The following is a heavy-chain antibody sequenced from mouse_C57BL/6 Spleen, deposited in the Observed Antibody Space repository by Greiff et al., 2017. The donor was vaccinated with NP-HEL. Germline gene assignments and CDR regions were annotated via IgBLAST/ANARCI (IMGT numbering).Heavy chain of an antibody. CDR3: ARSGYYGGYYYAVGC. CDR1: GYTFTSYW. CDR2: IDPNSGGT. Sequence: QVQLQQPGAELVKPGASVKLSCKASGYTFTSYWMHWVKQRPGRGLEWIGRIDPNSGGTKYNEKFKSKATLTVDKPSRTAYMQLSRVTSEDSAVYYCARSGYYGGYYYAVGCWGQGTSVTVSS. D-gene: IGHD1-1*01. V-gene: IGHV1-72*01. J-gene: IGHJ4*01.